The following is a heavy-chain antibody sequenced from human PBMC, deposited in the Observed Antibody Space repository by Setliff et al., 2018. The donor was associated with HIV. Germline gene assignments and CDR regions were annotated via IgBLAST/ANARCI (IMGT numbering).Heavy chain of an antibody. Sequence: ASVKVSCKASGYTFTSYDISWVRQAPGQGLEYMGWINPNSGGTNYAQKFQGRVTMTRDTPITTAYMELSRLRSDDTAVYYCATKVHCTNGVCLDAFDLWGQGTRVTVSS. D-gene: IGHD2-8*01. CDR3: ATKVHCTNGVCLDAFDL. CDR2: INPNSGGT. V-gene: IGHV1-2*02. J-gene: IGHJ3*01. CDR1: GYTFTSYD.